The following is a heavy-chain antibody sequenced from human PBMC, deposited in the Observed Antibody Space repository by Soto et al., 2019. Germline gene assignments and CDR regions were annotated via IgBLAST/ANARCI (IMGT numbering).Heavy chain of an antibody. CDR3: ARGRGWRDY. V-gene: IGHV1-8*01. CDR1: GYSFTTYD. CDR2: MDPKNGNK. D-gene: IGHD6-19*01. Sequence: QVQLVQSGAEVRKPGASVKVSCKASGYSFTTYDINWVRQAPGQGLEWMGWMDPKNGNKDYAQKFQGRISMTSNTSISTAYMELSGLRSEDTAVYYCARGRGWRDYWGQVNLVTVSS. J-gene: IGHJ4*02.